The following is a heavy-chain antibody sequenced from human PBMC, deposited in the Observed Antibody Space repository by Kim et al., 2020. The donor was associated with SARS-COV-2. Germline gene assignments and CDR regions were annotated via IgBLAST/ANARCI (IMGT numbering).Heavy chain of an antibody. CDR2: ITSSSTYI. Sequence: GGSLRLSCAASGFTFSSYSMNCVRQAPGKGLEWVSSITSSSTYIYYADSVKGRFTISRDNAKNSLSLQMNSLRAEDAAVYYCVRGGKYFDLWGRGTLVTVSS. CDR3: VRGGKYFDL. CDR1: GFTFSSYS. D-gene: IGHD3-10*01. V-gene: IGHV3-21*01. J-gene: IGHJ2*01.